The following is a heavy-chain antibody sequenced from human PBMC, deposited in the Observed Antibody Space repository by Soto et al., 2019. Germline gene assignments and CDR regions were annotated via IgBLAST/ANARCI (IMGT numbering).Heavy chain of an antibody. CDR2: ISYDGSNK. Sequence: QVQLVESGGGVVQPGRSLRLSCAASGFTFSSYGMHWVRQAPGKGLEWVAVISYDGSNKYYADSVKGRFTISRDNSKNTLYLQMNSLRAEDTAVYYCAKDLDHIRYFDWLPSVYYYYGMDVWGQGTTVTVSS. V-gene: IGHV3-30*18. D-gene: IGHD3-9*01. CDR1: GFTFSSYG. CDR3: AKDLDHIRYFDWLPSVYYYYGMDV. J-gene: IGHJ6*02.